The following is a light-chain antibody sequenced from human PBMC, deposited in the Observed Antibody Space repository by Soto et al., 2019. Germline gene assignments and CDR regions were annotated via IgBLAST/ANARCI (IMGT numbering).Light chain of an antibody. CDR2: GNS. CDR1: SSNIGAGYD. V-gene: IGLV1-40*01. J-gene: IGLJ2*01. CDR3: QSYDSSLSAYVV. Sequence: QSVLTQTPSVSGAPGQRVTISCTGSSSNIGAGYDVHWYQQLPGTAPKLLIYGNSNRPSGVPDRFSGSKSGTSASLAITGLQAEAEADYYCQSYDSSLSAYVVFGGGTKLTVL.